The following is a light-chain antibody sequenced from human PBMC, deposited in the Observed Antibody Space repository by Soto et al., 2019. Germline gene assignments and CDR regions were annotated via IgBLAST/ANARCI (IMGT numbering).Light chain of an antibody. Sequence: QSALTQPASVSGSPGQSITLSCTGTSSDIGGYDFVSWYQRYPGKAPKLIIYDVNNRPTGVSNRFSGSKSGTTASLTISGLQAEDVADYYCTSYASGSTHVVFGGGTKVTVL. CDR3: TSYASGSTHVV. J-gene: IGLJ2*01. CDR1: SSDIGGYDF. CDR2: DVN. V-gene: IGLV2-14*01.